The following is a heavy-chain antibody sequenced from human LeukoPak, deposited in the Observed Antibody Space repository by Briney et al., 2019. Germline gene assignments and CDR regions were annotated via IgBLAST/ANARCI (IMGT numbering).Heavy chain of an antibody. CDR1: GFTFSSYA. Sequence: GGSLRLSCAASGFTFSSYAMSWIRQAPGKGLEWVSYISSSGSTIYYADSVKGRFTISRDNAKNSLYLQMNSLRAEDTAVYYCARVRTMIVVALLSRFDYWGQGTLVTVSS. V-gene: IGHV3-11*01. CDR3: ARVRTMIVVALLSRFDY. CDR2: ISSSGSTI. J-gene: IGHJ4*02. D-gene: IGHD3-22*01.